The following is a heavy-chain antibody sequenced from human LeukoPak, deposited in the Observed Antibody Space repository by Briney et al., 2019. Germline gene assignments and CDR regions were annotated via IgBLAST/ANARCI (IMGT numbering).Heavy chain of an antibody. Sequence: PSQTLSLTCTVSGGSISSGDYYWSWIRQPPGKGLEWIGEINHSGSTNYNPSLKSRVTISVDTSKNQFSLKLSSVTAADTAVYYCARLAVVVVAATERYYYYGMDVWGQGTTVTVSS. D-gene: IGHD2-15*01. CDR1: GGSISSGDYY. CDR3: ARLAVVVVAATERYYYYGMDV. J-gene: IGHJ6*02. CDR2: INHSGST. V-gene: IGHV4-30-4*01.